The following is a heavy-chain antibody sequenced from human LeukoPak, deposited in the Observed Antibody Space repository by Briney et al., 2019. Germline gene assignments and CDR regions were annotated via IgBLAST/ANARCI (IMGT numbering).Heavy chain of an antibody. CDR2: IYYNGNT. J-gene: IGHJ5*02. D-gene: IGHD3-16*02. V-gene: IGHV4-39*01. Sequence: PSETLSLTCTVSGGSITSDGFHWGWVRQPPGKGLEWIGVIYYNGNTYYSVSLKSRVTISVDTFKRQFSLKLNSVTAADTAVYYCARHRSQTDWLDPRGQGILVTVSS. CDR1: GGSITSDGFH. CDR3: ARHRSQTDWLDP.